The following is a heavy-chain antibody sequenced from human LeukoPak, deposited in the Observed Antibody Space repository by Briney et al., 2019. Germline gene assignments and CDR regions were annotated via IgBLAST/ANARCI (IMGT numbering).Heavy chain of an antibody. Sequence: SETLSLTRAVYGGSFSGYYWSWIRQPPGKGLEWIGEINHSGSTNYNPSLKSRVAISVDTSKNQFSLKLSSVTAADTAVYYCARGADCSGGSCELDYWGQGTLVTVSS. CDR3: ARGADCSGGSCELDY. V-gene: IGHV4-34*01. D-gene: IGHD2-15*01. CDR2: INHSGST. J-gene: IGHJ4*02. CDR1: GGSFSGYY.